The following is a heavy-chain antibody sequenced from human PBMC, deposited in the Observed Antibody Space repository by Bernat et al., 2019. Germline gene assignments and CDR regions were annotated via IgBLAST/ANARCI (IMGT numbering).Heavy chain of an antibody. D-gene: IGHD3-3*01. V-gene: IGHV4-34*01. J-gene: IGHJ4*02. CDR1: GGSFSGYY. Sequence: VQLQQWGAGLLKPSETLSLTCAVYGGSFSGYYWSWIRQPPGKGLEWIGEINHSGSTNYNPSLKSRVTISVDTSKNQFSLKLSSVTAADTAVYYCARSRFWSGYPDYWGQGTLVTVSS. CDR2: INHSGST. CDR3: ARSRFWSGYPDY.